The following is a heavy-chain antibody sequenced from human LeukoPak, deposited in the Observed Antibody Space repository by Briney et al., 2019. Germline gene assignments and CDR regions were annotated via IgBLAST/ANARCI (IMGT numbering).Heavy chain of an antibody. V-gene: IGHV3-7*01. CDR1: GFTFNSYW. D-gene: IGHD6-19*01. CDR2: IRHDGSAR. J-gene: IGHJ4*02. Sequence: GGSLRLSCTASGFTFNSYWMTWVRQAPGKGREWVANIRHDGSARYYGDSVKGRFTISRDDAKNSLFLQMNSLRGDDTALYYCARDNSGFNYWGQGTMVTVSS. CDR3: ARDNSGFNY.